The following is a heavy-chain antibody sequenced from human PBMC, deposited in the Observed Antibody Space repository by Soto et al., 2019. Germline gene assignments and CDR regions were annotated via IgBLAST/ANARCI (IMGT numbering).Heavy chain of an antibody. CDR1: GFTFSFYA. Sequence: GGSLRLSCAASGFTFSFYAMHWVRQAPGKGLEWVAVISYNGRNKHYVDSVKGRFTISRDNSQDTLYLQMDSLRPDDTAVYYCARWHGYYYARYYYGMDVWGQGTTVTVSS. CDR3: ARWHGYYYARYYYGMDV. CDR2: ISYNGRNK. D-gene: IGHD3-22*01. J-gene: IGHJ6*02. V-gene: IGHV3-30*04.